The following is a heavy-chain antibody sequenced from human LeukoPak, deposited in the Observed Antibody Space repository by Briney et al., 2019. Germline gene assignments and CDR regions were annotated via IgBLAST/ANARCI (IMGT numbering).Heavy chain of an antibody. D-gene: IGHD3-16*02. V-gene: IGHV5-51*01. CDR1: GYSFSTYW. CDR3: ARAASYTSLRYNWFDP. CDR2: IYPDDSDT. Sequence: GESLKISCKGSGYSFSTYWIAWVRQMPGQGLEWMGIIYPDDSDTRYSPSFQGQVTISADKSIATAYLRWNSLKASDSAIYYCARAASYTSLRYNWFDPWGQGTLVTVSS. J-gene: IGHJ5*02.